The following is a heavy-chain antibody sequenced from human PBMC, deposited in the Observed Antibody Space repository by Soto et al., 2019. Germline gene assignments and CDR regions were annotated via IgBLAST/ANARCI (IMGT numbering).Heavy chain of an antibody. CDR3: ASGSTEGWFDP. J-gene: IGHJ5*02. CDR1: GGSIRSYY. CDR2: IYYSGST. V-gene: IGHV4-59*01. Sequence: PSETLSLTCTVSGGSIRSYYRSWIRQPPGKGLEWIGYIYYSGSTNYNPSLKSRVTISVDTSKNQFSLKLSSVTAADTAVYYCASGSTEGWFDPWGQGTLVTVSS.